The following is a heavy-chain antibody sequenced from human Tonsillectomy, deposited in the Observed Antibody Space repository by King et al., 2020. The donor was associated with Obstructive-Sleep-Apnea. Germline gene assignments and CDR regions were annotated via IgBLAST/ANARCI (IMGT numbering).Heavy chain of an antibody. J-gene: IGHJ5*02. CDR1: GDSVSSNSAA. V-gene: IGHV6-1*01. D-gene: IGHD5-12*01. CDR2: TYYRSKWYN. Sequence: VQLQQSGPGLVKPSQTLSLTFAISGDSVSSNSAAWNWIRQSPSRALEWLGRTYYRSKWYNDFAVSVKSRITINPYTSKNQFSLQLNSVTPEDTAVYYCAGSRGYDAPYWFDPWGQGTLVTVSS. CDR3: AGSRGYDAPYWFDP.